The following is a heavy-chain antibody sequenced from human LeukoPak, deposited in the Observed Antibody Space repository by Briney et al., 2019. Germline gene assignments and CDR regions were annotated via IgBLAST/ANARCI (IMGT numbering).Heavy chain of an antibody. V-gene: IGHV3-48*01. CDR3: ARGYIISGWYPVSYGDAFDI. CDR1: GFTFSSYS. J-gene: IGHJ3*02. Sequence: GGSLRLSCAASGFTFSSYSMNWVRQAPGKGLEWVSYISSSSSTIYYADSVKGRFTISRDNAKNSLYLQMNSLRAEDTAVYYCARGYIISGWYPVSYGDAFDIWGQGTMVTVSS. CDR2: ISSSSSTI. D-gene: IGHD6-19*01.